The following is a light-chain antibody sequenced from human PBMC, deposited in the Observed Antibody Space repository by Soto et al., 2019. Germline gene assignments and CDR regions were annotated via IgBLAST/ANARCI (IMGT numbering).Light chain of an antibody. CDR3: TSYSSSNTFYV. CDR2: QVT. Sequence: QSALTQPASVSGSPGQSITISCTGTSSDIGGYYYVSWYQRHPTKPPKLLIYQVTNRRSGVSHRFSGSKSGNTASLTISGLQAEDEADYFCTSYSSSNTFYVFGTGTKLTVL. J-gene: IGLJ1*01. CDR1: SSDIGGYYY. V-gene: IGLV2-14*01.